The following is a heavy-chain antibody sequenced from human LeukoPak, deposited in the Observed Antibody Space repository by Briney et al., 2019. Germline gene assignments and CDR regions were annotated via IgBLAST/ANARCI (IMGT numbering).Heavy chain of an antibody. Sequence: GAPVKVSCKASGYNFNNYAIHWVRQAPGQRFEWMGWINAGNSHTEYSQNFQGRITITRDSSASTVYMELSSLTSEDTAVYYCARGIWSARTVDYYLDYWGQGTLVTVSS. D-gene: IGHD2-21*01. CDR3: ARGIWSARTVDYYLDY. CDR1: GYNFNNYA. V-gene: IGHV1-3*01. CDR2: INAGNSHT. J-gene: IGHJ4*02.